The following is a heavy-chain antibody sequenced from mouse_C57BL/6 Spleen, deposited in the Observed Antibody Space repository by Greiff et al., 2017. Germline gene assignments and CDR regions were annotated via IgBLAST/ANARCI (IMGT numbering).Heavy chain of an antibody. V-gene: IGHV1-15*01. CDR3: TSYDGYGY. J-gene: IGHJ2*01. Sequence: VKLMESGAELVRPGASVTLSCKASGYTFTDYEMHWVKQTPVHGLEWIGAIDPETGGTAYNQKFKGKAILTADKSSSTAYMELRSLTSEDSAVYYCTSYDGYGYWGQGTTLTVSS. D-gene: IGHD2-3*01. CDR1: GYTFTDYE. CDR2: IDPETGGT.